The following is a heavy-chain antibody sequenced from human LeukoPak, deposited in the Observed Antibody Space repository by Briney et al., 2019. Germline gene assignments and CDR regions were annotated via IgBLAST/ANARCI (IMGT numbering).Heavy chain of an antibody. D-gene: IGHD3-16*01. Sequence: PSETLSLTCTVSSGSISNYWWSWIRQPAGKGLEWIGRIYHSGSTYYNPSLKSRVTISVDTSKNQFSLKLSSVTAADTAVYYCSRETLTRFGGVISYWGQGTLVTVSS. CDR2: IYHSGST. CDR3: SRETLTRFGGVISY. J-gene: IGHJ4*02. V-gene: IGHV4-4*07. CDR1: SGSISNYW.